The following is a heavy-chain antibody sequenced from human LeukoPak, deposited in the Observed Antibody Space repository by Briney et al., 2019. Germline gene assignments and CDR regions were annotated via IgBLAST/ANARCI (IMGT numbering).Heavy chain of an antibody. CDR2: ISYDGSNK. Sequence: RAGGSLRLSCAASGFTFSSYAMHWVRQAPGKGLEWVAVISYDGSNKYYADSVKGRFTISRDNSKNTLYLQMNSLRAEDPAVYYCASAIAAAGREDWFDPWGQGTLVTVSS. V-gene: IGHV3-30-3*01. J-gene: IGHJ5*02. CDR3: ASAIAAAGREDWFDP. D-gene: IGHD6-13*01. CDR1: GFTFSSYA.